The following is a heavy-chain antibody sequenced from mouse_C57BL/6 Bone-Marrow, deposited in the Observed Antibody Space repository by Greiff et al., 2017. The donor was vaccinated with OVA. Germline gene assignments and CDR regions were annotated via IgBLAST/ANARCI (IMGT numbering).Heavy chain of an antibody. CDR2: IRSKSNNYAT. J-gene: IGHJ3*01. Sequence: EVKLEESGGGLVQPKGSLKLSCAASGFSFNTYAMNWVRQAPGKGLEWVARIRSKSNNYATYYAVSVKDRFTISRDDSESMLYLQMNNLKTEDTAMYYCVSTTVDAYWGQGTLVTVSA. V-gene: IGHV10-1*01. CDR3: VSTTVDAY. CDR1: GFSFNTYA. D-gene: IGHD1-1*01.